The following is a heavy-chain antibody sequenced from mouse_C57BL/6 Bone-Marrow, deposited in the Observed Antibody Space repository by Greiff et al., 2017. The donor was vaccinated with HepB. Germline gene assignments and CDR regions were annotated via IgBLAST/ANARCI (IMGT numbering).Heavy chain of an antibody. Sequence: LVESGPELEKPGAAVKISCKASGYSLTGYNMNWVKQSNGKSLEWIGNIDPYYGGTNYNQKFKGKATLTVDKSSSTAYMQLQSLTSEDSAVYYCVKGDYHWDFDVWGAGTTVTVSS. D-gene: IGHD2-4*01. CDR1: GYSLTGYN. CDR2: IDPYYGGT. CDR3: VKGDYHWDFDV. V-gene: IGHV1-39*01. J-gene: IGHJ1*01.